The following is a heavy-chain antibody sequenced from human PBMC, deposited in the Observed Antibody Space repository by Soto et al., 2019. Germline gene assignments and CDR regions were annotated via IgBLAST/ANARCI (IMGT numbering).Heavy chain of an antibody. D-gene: IGHD1-26*01. CDR3: AKDRRVVGASFDY. J-gene: IGHJ4*02. CDR1: GGSISSSSYY. CDR2: IYYSGST. Sequence: LSLTCTVSGGSISSSSYYWGWIRQPPGKGLEWIGSIYYSGSTYYNPSLKSRVTISVDTSKNQFSLKLSSVTAADTAVYYCAKDRRVVGASFDYWGQGTLVTVSS. V-gene: IGHV4-39*02.